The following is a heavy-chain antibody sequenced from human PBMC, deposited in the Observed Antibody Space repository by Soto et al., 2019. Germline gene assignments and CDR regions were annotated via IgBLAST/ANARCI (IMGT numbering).Heavy chain of an antibody. CDR2: INPNSGGT. CDR3: AREIAVAGNDGMDV. CDR1: GYTFTCYY. J-gene: IGHJ6*02. D-gene: IGHD6-19*01. V-gene: IGHV1-2*04. Sequence: GASVKVSCKASGYTFTCYYMHWVRQAPGQGLEWMGWINPNSGGTNYAQKFQGWVTMTRDTSISTAYMELSRLRSDDTAVYYCAREIAVAGNDGMDVCGQGTTVTLSS.